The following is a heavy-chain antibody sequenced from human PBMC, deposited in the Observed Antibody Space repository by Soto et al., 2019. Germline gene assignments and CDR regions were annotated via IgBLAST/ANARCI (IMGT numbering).Heavy chain of an antibody. D-gene: IGHD2-2*01. CDR3: ARLRIVVVPASHNWFEP. V-gene: IGHV4-61*05. J-gene: IGHJ5*02. CDR2: IYYSGST. Sequence: SETLSLTCTVSGDSISSSDYYWGWIRQPPGKGLEWIGYIYYSGSTNYNPSLKGRVTISLDTSKNQFSLNLSSVTAADTAIYYCARLRIVVVPASHNWFEPWGQGILVTVSS. CDR1: GDSISSSDYY.